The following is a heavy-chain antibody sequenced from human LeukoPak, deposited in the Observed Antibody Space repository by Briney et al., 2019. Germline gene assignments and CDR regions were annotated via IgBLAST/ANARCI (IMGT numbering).Heavy chain of an antibody. J-gene: IGHJ4*02. CDR3: ARHNFSLKVIPYYFDY. CDR2: IYYSGST. Sequence: PSETLSLTCTVSGGSISSYYWSWIRQPPGKGLEWIGYIYYSGSTNYNPSLKSRVTISVDTSKNQFSLKLSSVTAADTAVYYCARHNFSLKVIPYYFDYWGQGTLVTVSS. V-gene: IGHV4-59*08. D-gene: IGHD3-16*02. CDR1: GGSISSYY.